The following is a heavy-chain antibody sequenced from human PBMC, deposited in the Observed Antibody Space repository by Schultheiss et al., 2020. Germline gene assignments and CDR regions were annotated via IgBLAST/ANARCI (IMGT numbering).Heavy chain of an antibody. D-gene: IGHD2-15*01. CDR3: ARRGDPYCSGGSCYIRSPIGWFDP. CDR1: GGSISSSSYY. CDR2: IYYSGST. V-gene: IGHV4-39*01. Sequence: SETLSLTCTVSGGSISSSSYYWGWIRQPPGKGLEWIGIIYYSGSTYYNPSLKSRVTISVDTSKNQFSLKLSSVTAADTAVYYCARRGDPYCSGGSCYIRSPIGWFDPWGQGTLVTVSS. J-gene: IGHJ5*02.